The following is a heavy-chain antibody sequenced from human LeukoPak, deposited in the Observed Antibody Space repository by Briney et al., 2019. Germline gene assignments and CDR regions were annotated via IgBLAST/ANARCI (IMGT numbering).Heavy chain of an antibody. CDR3: ARLGSGSYYTADAFDI. CDR1: GYTFTGYY. CDR2: INPNSGGT. D-gene: IGHD3-10*01. Sequence: ASVKVSCKASGYTFTGYYMHWVRPAPGQGLEWMGWINPNSGGTNYAQKFQGRVTMTRDTSISTAYMELGRLRSDDTAVYYCARLGSGSYYTADAFDIWGQGTMVTVSS. J-gene: IGHJ3*02. V-gene: IGHV1-2*02.